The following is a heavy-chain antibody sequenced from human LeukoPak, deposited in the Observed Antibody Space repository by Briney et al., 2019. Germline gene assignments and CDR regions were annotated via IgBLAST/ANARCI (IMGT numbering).Heavy chain of an antibody. CDR1: VFTVSSNY. J-gene: IGHJ5*02. Sequence: GGSLRLSCAASVFTVSSNYMSWVRQAPGKGLEWVSVIYSGGSTYYADSVKGRFTISRDNSKNTLYLQMNSLRAEDTAVYCCARCGGEQWLKYWFDPWGQGTLVTVSS. V-gene: IGHV3-53*01. D-gene: IGHD6-19*01. CDR3: ARCGGEQWLKYWFDP. CDR2: IYSGGST.